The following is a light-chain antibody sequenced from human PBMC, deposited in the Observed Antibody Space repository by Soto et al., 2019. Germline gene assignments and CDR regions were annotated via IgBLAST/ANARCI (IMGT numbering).Light chain of an antibody. J-gene: IGKJ5*01. V-gene: IGKV1-39*01. Sequence: PITESPCSRSASVADGVTIICRASQSISSYLNWYQQKPGKAPKLLIYAASSLQSGVPSRFSGSGSGTDFTLTISRLQPEDFATYYCQQSYSKTPTFAQGTRLEIK. CDR3: QQSYSKTPT. CDR1: QSISSY. CDR2: AAS.